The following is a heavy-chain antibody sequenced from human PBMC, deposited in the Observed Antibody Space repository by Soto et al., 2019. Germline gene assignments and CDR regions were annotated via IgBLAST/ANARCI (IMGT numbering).Heavy chain of an antibody. CDR2: IYYSGST. J-gene: IGHJ5*02. CDR3: AKYGEAGEGWFDP. D-gene: IGHD4-17*01. Sequence: TLSLTFTVSGGSISSGGYYWSWIRQHPGNGLEWIGYIYYSGSTYYNPSLKSRVTISVDTSKNQFSLKLSSVTAADTAVYYCAKYGEAGEGWFDPWGQGTLVTVPS. CDR1: GGSISSGGYY. V-gene: IGHV4-31*03.